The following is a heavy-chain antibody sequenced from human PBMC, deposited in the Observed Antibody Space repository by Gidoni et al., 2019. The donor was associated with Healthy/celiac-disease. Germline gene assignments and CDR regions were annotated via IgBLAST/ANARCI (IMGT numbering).Heavy chain of an antibody. D-gene: IGHD3-3*01. CDR3: ARQTTIQYDFWSGRGAFDI. CDR2: IYYSGST. CDR1: GGSISSSSYY. Sequence: QLQLQESGPGLVKPSETLSLTCTVSGGSISSSSYYWGWIRQPPGKGLEWIGSIYYSGSTYYNPSLKSRVTISVDTSKNQFSLKLSSVTAADTAVYYCARQTTIQYDFWSGRGAFDIWGQGTMVTVSS. V-gene: IGHV4-39*01. J-gene: IGHJ3*02.